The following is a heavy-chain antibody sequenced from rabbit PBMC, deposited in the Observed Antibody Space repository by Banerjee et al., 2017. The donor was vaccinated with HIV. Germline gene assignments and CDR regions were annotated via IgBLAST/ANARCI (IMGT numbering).Heavy chain of an antibody. CDR3: ARGYDGATFFGL. J-gene: IGHJ4*01. D-gene: IGHD2-1*01. CDR2: IYTSSGNT. V-gene: IGHV1S45*01. Sequence: QEQLEESGGGLVKPGGTLTLTCKASGFDLSSNAMCWVRQAPGKGPEWIACIYTSSGNTYYASWAKGRFTISKTSSTTVTLQMTSLTAADTATYFCARGYDGATFFGLWGPGTLVTVS. CDR1: GFDLSSNA.